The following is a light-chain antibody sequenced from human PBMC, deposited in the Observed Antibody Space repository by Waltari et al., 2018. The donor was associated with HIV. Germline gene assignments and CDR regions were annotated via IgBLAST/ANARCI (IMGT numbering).Light chain of an antibody. J-gene: IGLJ2*01. CDR3: GSYTGDESPDVV. CDR1: SSDIGGF. CDR2: EVT. V-gene: IGLV2-8*01. Sequence: QSALTQPPSASGSPGQSVTIPCTGTSSDIGGFVSRYQQHSGKAPKLMIYEVTKRPSGVPDRFSGSTSGNTASLTVSGLQAEDEADYYCGSYTGDESPDVVFGEGTKLTVL.